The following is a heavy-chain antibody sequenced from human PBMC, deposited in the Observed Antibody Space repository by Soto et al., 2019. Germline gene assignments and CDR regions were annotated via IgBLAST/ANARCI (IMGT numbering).Heavy chain of an antibody. Sequence: GGSLRLSCAASGFTFSSSWMAWVRQAPGKGLEWVALINPDGSVASYVGSVRGRFIISRDNAQNSLYLQMNSVSAEDTAVYYCSRDPGFGAIDYWGQGTLVTVSS. V-gene: IGHV3-7*01. CDR3: SRDPGFGAIDY. J-gene: IGHJ4*02. CDR2: INPDGSVA. CDR1: GFTFSSSW. D-gene: IGHD3-10*01.